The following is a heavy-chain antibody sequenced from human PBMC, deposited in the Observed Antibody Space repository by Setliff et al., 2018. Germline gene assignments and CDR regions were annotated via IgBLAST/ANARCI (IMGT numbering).Heavy chain of an antibody. D-gene: IGHD6-19*01. J-gene: IGHJ4*02. CDR3: ARAPFSSGWYGGWEYYFDY. CDR2: ITSSGDTM. V-gene: IGHV3-11*04. CDR1: GFTFSDYY. Sequence: EGSLRLSCAASGFTFSDYYMSWIRQAPGKGLEWVSYITSSGDTMNYADSVKGRFTISRDNAKNSLHLQMNSLRAEDTAGYYCARAPFSSGWYGGWEYYFDYWGQGTQVTVSS.